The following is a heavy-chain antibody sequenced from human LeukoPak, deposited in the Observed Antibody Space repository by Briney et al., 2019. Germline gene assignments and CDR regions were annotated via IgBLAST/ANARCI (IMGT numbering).Heavy chain of an antibody. CDR3: ARGARAAARSRYMDV. CDR1: GGSFSGYY. CDR2: INHSGST. V-gene: IGHV4-34*01. D-gene: IGHD6-13*01. Sequence: SETLSLTCAVYGGSFSGYYWSWIRQPPGKGLEWIGEINHSGSTNYNPSLKSRVTISVDTSKNQFSLKLSSVTAADTAVYYCARGARAAARSRYMDVWGKGTTVTVSS. J-gene: IGHJ6*03.